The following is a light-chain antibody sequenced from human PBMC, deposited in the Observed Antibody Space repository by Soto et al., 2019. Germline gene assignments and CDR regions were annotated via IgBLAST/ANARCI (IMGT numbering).Light chain of an antibody. V-gene: IGLV1-40*01. Sequence: QSALTQPPSVSGAPGQSVTLSCTGGSSNIVAGYDVHWYQQLPGTAPKLLIYGNNNRPSGFPDRFSGSKSGTSASLAITGLQTEDEADYYCQSYDSSLPGSCVFGTGTKLTVL. CDR1: SSNIVAGYD. CDR2: GNN. J-gene: IGLJ1*01. CDR3: QSYDSSLPGSCV.